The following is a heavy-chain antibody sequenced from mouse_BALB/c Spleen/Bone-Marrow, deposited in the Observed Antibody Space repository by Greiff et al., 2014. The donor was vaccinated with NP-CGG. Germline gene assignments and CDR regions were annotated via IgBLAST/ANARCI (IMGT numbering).Heavy chain of an antibody. J-gene: IGHJ2*01. CDR1: GYTFSSYW. V-gene: IGHV1-9*01. Sequence: QVQLQQPGAELMKPGASVKISCKATGYTFSSYWIEWVKQRPGHGLEWIGEILPGSGNTNYNENFKGKATFTADTSSNTAYMQPSSLTSEDSAVYYCARRLLYYFDYWGQGTTLTVSS. CDR2: ILPGSGNT. CDR3: ARRLLYYFDY. D-gene: IGHD1-2*01.